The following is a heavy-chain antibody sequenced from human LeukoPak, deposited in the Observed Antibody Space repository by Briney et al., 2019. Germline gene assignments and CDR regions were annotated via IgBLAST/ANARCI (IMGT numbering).Heavy chain of an antibody. CDR2: MNPNSGNT. CDR3: ARDSGYSGYEFDH. Sequence: ASVKVSCKASGYTFTSYDINWVRQATGQGLEWMGWMNPNSGNTGYAQKFQGRVTITADRSTTTAYIQLNSLRSEDTAVYYCARDSGYSGYEFDHWGQGTLVTVSS. V-gene: IGHV1-8*03. D-gene: IGHD5-12*01. J-gene: IGHJ4*02. CDR1: GYTFTSYD.